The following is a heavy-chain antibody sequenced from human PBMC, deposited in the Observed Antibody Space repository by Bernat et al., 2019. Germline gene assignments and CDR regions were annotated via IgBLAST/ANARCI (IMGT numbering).Heavy chain of an antibody. CDR3: ARDQGSSWYSLYNWFDP. CDR2: IKQDGSEK. D-gene: IGHD6-13*01. J-gene: IGHJ5*02. CDR1: GFTFSSYW. Sequence: EVQLVESGGGLVQPGGSLRLSCAASGFTFSSYWMSWVRQAPGKGLEWVANIKQDGSEKDYVESVKGRFTSSRDNAKNSLYLQMNSLRAEGTAVYYCARDQGSSWYSLYNWFDPWGQGTLVTVSS. V-gene: IGHV3-7*04.